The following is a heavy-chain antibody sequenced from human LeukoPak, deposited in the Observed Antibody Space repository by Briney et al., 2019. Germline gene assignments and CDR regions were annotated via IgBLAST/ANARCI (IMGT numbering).Heavy chain of an antibody. D-gene: IGHD6-19*01. CDR3: AKDPLSYSSGPYYFDY. CDR2: ISWNSGST. CDR1: GFTFDDYA. J-gene: IGHJ4*02. V-gene: IGHV3-9*01. Sequence: GGSLRLSCAASGFTFDDYAMHWVRQAPGKGLEWVSGISWNSGSTGYADSVKGRFTISRDNAKNSLYLQMNSLRAEDTALYYCAKDPLSYSSGPYYFDYWGQGTLVTVSS.